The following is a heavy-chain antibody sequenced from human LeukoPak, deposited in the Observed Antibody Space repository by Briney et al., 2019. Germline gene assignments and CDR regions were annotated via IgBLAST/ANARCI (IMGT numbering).Heavy chain of an antibody. D-gene: IGHD3-10*01. J-gene: IGHJ6*02. V-gene: IGHV1-46*01. CDR2: INPSGGST. Sequence: ASVKVSCKASGYTFTSYYMHRVRQAPGQGLEWMGIINPSGGSTSYAQKFQGRVTMTRDTSTSTVYMELSSLRSEDTAVYYCARDFYYYGSGSYLYGMDAWGQGTTVTVSS. CDR3: ARDFYYYGSGSYLYGMDA. CDR1: GYTFTSYY.